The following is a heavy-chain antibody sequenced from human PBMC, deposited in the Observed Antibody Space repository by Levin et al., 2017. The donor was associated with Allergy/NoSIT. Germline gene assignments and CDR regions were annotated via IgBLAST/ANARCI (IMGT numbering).Heavy chain of an antibody. CDR3: AREGLPGSPYFDY. CDR2: IYYSGST. CDR1: GGSISNYY. V-gene: IGHV4-59*01. D-gene: IGHD2-15*01. J-gene: IGHJ4*02. Sequence: SSETLSLTCTVSGGSISNYYWSWLRQPPGKGLEWIGYIYYSGSTNYNPSLKSRVTISVDTSQNPFSLKLSSVTAADTAVYYCAREGLPGSPYFDYWGQGTLVTVSS.